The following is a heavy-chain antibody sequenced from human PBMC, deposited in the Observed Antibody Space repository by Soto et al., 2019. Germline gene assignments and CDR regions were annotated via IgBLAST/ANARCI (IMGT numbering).Heavy chain of an antibody. CDR1: GYTFTSSD. CDR3: ARGGMVGAAFDY. J-gene: IGHJ4*02. CDR2: MNPNTGNT. Sequence: QVQLVQSGAEVKKSGASVKVSCKASGYTFTSSDINWVRQATGQGLEWMGWMNPNTGNTGYTQRFQGRVTTTRNIPTTTPYMEPRRLTADDTAVYYCARGGMVGAAFDYWGQGTLVTVSS. D-gene: IGHD2-15*01. V-gene: IGHV1-8*01.